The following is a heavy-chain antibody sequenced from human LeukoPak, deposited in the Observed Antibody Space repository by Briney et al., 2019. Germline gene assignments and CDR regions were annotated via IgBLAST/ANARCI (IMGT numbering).Heavy chain of an antibody. CDR3: AGEPPNGIWGVN. J-gene: IGHJ4*02. CDR1: GFTFSTYW. V-gene: IGHV3-74*01. D-gene: IGHD3-10*01. Sequence: PGGSLRLSCAASGFTFSTYWLHWVRQAPGKGLVWVSRINGDGNSITYADSVKGRFTISRDNAKNTLYLQMNSLRAEGTAVYYCAGEPPNGIWGVNWGQGTRVPV. CDR2: INGDGNSI.